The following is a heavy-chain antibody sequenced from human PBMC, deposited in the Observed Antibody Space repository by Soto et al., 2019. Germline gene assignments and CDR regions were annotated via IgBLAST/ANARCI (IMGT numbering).Heavy chain of an antibody. D-gene: IGHD3-9*01. CDR3: ARALTYYDILTGHRDINWFDP. CDR1: GFTVSSNY. V-gene: IGHV3-53*04. Sequence: GGSLRLSCAASGFTVSSNYMSWVRQAPGKGLEWVSVIYSGGSTYYADSVKGRFTISRHNSKNTLYLQMNSLRAEDTAVYYCARALTYYDILTGHRDINWFDPWGQGTLVTVSS. CDR2: IYSGGST. J-gene: IGHJ5*02.